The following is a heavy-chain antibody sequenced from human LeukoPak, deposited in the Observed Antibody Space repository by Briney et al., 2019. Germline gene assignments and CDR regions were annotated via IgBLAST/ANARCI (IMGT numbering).Heavy chain of an antibody. CDR2: FSWNSVRT. D-gene: IGHD5-18*01. J-gene: IGHJ4*02. V-gene: IGHV3-9*01. CDR3: ARLSSRWGDTYGTFDN. Sequence: PGGSLRLSCAASGFTFCEFAMHWVRQPPGKGLDWISGFSWNSVRTDYADSVKGRFTISRDNAENSLYLQINSLRPEDTALYYCARLSSRWGDTYGTFDNWGQGTLVAVSS. CDR1: GFTFCEFA.